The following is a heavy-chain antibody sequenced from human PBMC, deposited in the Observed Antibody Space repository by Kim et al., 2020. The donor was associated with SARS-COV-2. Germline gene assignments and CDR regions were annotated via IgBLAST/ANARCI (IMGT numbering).Heavy chain of an antibody. J-gene: IGHJ6*02. CDR1: GFSVSNYF. D-gene: IGHD3-22*01. CDR2: IYVSGGT. V-gene: IGHV3-53*01. CDR3: TKTEVRPHYYNSVYHRGMDV. Sequence: GGSLRLSCAASGFSVSNYFMTRIRQTPGKGLEWVSVIYVSGGTDYADSVKGRFTISRDTSKNTLYLQMNSLTGDDTAVYYCTKTEVRPHYYNSVYHRGMDVWGQGTRVTVSS.